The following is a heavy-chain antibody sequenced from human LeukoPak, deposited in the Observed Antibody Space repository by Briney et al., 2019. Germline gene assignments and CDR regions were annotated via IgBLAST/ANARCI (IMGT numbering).Heavy chain of an antibody. CDR2: IYHSGST. V-gene: IGHV4-30-2*01. Sequence: PSQTLSLTCAVSGGSISSGGYSWSWIRQPPGKGLEWIGYIYHSGSTYYNPSLKSRVTMSVDRSKNQFSLKLSSVTAADTAVYYCARDAELRNWYFDLWGRGTLVTVSS. CDR3: ARDAELRNWYFDL. CDR1: GGSISSGGYS. D-gene: IGHD1-26*01. J-gene: IGHJ2*01.